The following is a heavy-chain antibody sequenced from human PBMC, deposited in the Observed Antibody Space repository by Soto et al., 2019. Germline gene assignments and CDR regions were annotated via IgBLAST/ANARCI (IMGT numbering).Heavy chain of an antibody. CDR3: ARAERFAGSWFDP. CDR2: IYISGLT. Sequence: SETLSLTCTVSGGSVSSECYCWSWIRQHPGKGLEWFGYIYISGLTDYNPSLKSRLTISVDKSKNEFYLKMTSVTAADTAMYFCARAERFAGSWFDPWGQGTKVTVSS. CDR1: GGSVSSECYC. V-gene: IGHV4-31*09. D-gene: IGHD2-21*01. J-gene: IGHJ5*02.